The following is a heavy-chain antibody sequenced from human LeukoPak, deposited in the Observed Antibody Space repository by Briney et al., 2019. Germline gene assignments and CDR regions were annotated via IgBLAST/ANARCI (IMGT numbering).Heavy chain of an antibody. D-gene: IGHD6-13*01. CDR2: ISSSSSYI. CDR1: GFTFSSYS. CDR3: ARTIAAAGSVFDY. J-gene: IGHJ4*02. Sequence: GGSLRLSCAASGFTFSSYSMNWVRQAPGKGLEWVSSISSSSSYIYYADSVKGRFTISRDNAKNSLYLQMNSLRAEDTAVYYCARTIAAAGSVFDYWGQGILVTVSS. V-gene: IGHV3-21*01.